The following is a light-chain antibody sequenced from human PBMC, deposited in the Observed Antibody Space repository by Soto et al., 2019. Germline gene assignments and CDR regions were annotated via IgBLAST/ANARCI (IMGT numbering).Light chain of an antibody. CDR1: QSISSW. V-gene: IGKV1-5*03. CDR2: TAS. J-gene: IGKJ2*01. Sequence: DIQMTQSPSTLSASVGDRVTITCRASQSISSWLAWYQQKPGKAPKLLIYTASSLESGVPSRSSGSGSGTEFTLTISSLQPDDFATYYCQEYNSHSRYTFGQGTKLEIK. CDR3: QEYNSHSRYT.